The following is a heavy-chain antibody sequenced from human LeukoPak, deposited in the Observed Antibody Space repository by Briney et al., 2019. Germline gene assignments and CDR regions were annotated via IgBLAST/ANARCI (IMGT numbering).Heavy chain of an antibody. Sequence: ETLSLTCTVSGGSISSSSYYWGWIRQPPGKGLEWIGSIYYSGSTYYNPSLKSRVTISVDTSKNQFSLKLSSVTAADTAVYYCARQRDDGSGSYYNRLLFYYYYYYMDVWGKGTTVTISS. CDR2: IYYSGST. CDR3: ARQRDDGSGSYYNRLLFYYYYYYMDV. D-gene: IGHD3-10*01. V-gene: IGHV4-39*01. J-gene: IGHJ6*03. CDR1: GGSISSSSYY.